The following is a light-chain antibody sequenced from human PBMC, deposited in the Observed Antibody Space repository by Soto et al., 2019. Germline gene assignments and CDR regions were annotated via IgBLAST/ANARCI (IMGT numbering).Light chain of an antibody. CDR1: TSDVGRYDY. CDR2: DVS. J-gene: IGLJ1*01. Sequence: QSALAQPASVSGSPGQSITISCTGTTSDVGRYDYVSWFQQHPGKAPKLIIYDVSHWPSGVSDRFSGSKSGNTASLTISGLQAEDEADYDCSSFTTSTTVVFGTGTKLTVL. CDR3: SSFTTSTTVV. V-gene: IGLV2-14*03.